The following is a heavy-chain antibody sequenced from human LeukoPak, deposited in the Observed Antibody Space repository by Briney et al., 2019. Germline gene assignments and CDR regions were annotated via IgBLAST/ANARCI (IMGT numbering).Heavy chain of an antibody. J-gene: IGHJ4*02. CDR1: GFTFISYR. CDR2: IKEDGSDK. CDR3: ARELNWAADY. Sequence: GGSLRLSCAASGFTFISYRRNWVRQAPGKGLEWVAHIKEDGSDKYHVDSVKGRFTISRDNAKNSLYLQMNSLRAEDTAVYYCARELNWAADYWGQGTLVTVSS. D-gene: IGHD7-27*01. V-gene: IGHV3-7*04.